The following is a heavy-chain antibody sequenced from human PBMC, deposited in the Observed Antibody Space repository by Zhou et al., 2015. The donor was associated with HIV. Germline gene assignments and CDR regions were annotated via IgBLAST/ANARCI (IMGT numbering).Heavy chain of an antibody. CDR3: ARVLILWADLGPNYYYYMDV. CDR1: GGTFSSYA. D-gene: IGHD3-16*01. V-gene: IGHV1-69*01. J-gene: IGHJ6*03. Sequence: QVQLVQSGAEVKKPGSSVKVSCKASGGTFSSYAISWVRQAPGQGLEWMGGIIPIFGTANYAQKFQGRVTITADESTSTAYMELSSLRSEDTAVYYCARVLILWADLGPNYYYYMDVWGKGTTVTVSS. CDR2: IIPIFGTA.